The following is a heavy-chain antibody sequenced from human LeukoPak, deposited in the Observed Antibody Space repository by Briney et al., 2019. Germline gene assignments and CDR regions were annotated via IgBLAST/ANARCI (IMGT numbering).Heavy chain of an antibody. J-gene: IGHJ3*02. CDR3: ARDRYYDFWSGQGPFDI. V-gene: IGHV3-11*01. CDR2: ITGSGSGTII. CDR1: GFSLSDYY. D-gene: IGHD3-3*01. Sequence: GGSLRLSCAASGFSLSDYYMSWIRQAPGEGLEWISHITGSGSGTIIKYADSVKGRFTISRDDAKNSLFLQMNSLRADDTAIYYCARDRYYDFWSGQGPFDIWGQGTMVTVSS.